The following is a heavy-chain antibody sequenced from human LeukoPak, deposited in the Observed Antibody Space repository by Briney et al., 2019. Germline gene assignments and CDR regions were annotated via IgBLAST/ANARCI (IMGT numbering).Heavy chain of an antibody. CDR3: ASRGAFDI. V-gene: IGHV4-39*07. CDR1: GGSISSYY. CDR2: IYYSGST. J-gene: IGHJ3*02. D-gene: IGHD5-24*01. Sequence: PSETLSLTCTVSGGSISSYYWGWIRQPPGKGLEWIGSIYYSGSTYYNPSLKSRVTISVDTSKNQFSLKLSSVIAADTAVYYCASRGAFDIWGQGTMVTVSS.